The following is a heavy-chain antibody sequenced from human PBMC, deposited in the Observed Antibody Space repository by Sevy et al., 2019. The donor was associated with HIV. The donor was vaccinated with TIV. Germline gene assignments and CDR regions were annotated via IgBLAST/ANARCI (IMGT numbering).Heavy chain of an antibody. CDR2: IYIDGRT. V-gene: IGHV3-53*01. CDR3: XXSGPAGHD. D-gene: IGHD2-2*01. Sequence: GGSLRLSCAASGFTVSNNFVTWVRQAPGKGLEWVSFIYIDGRTYYADSVKGRFTISRDNSKNMVYLQLNSLRDEDTXXXXXXXSGPAGHDWGQGTLVTVSS. CDR1: GFTVSNNF. J-gene: IGHJ4*02.